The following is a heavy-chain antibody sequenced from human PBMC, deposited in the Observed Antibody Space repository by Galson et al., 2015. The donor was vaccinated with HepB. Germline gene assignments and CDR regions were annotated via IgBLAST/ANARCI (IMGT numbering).Heavy chain of an antibody. CDR2: IIPIFGTA. D-gene: IGHD6-19*01. V-gene: IGHV1-69*13. J-gene: IGHJ4*02. CDR3: AREAGYSSGWYEVDY. CDR1: GGTFSSYA. Sequence: SVKVSCKASGGTFSSYAISWVRQAPGQGLEWMGGIIPIFGTANYAQKFQGRVTITADESTSTAYMELSSLRSEDTAVYYCAREAGYSSGWYEVDYWGQGTLVTVSS.